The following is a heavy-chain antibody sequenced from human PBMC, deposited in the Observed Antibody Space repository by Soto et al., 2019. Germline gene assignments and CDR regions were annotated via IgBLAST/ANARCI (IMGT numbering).Heavy chain of an antibody. V-gene: IGHV4-59*08. CDR1: GGSISSYY. CDR2: IYYSGST. CDR3: ARRYGYSFDY. J-gene: IGHJ4*02. Sequence: QVQLQESGPGLVKPSETLSLTCTVSGGSISSYYWSWIRQPPGKGLEWIGYIYYSGSTNYNPSLRSRVTISVDMSKNQLSLKLSSVTAAATAVYFCARRYGYSFDYWGQGTLVTVSS. D-gene: IGHD5-18*01.